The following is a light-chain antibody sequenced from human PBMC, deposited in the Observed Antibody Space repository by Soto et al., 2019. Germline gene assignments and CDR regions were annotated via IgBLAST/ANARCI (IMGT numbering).Light chain of an antibody. CDR1: QSLIHSDGSTY. J-gene: IGKJ1*01. CDR2: EVS. CDR3: MQGTHWPWT. V-gene: IGKV2-30*02. Sequence: DVVMTQSPLSLPVTLGQPASISCTSSQSLIHSDGSTYLSWFQQRPGQSPRRLIYEVSDRDSGVPARFTGIGSGTDFTLKISRVEAEDVGVYYCMQGTHWPWTFGQGTEVEIK.